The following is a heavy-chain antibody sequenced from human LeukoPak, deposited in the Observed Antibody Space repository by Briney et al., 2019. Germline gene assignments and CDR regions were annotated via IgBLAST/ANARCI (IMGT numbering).Heavy chain of an antibody. CDR2: ISAYNGNT. D-gene: IGHD5/OR15-5a*01. V-gene: IGHV1-18*01. CDR1: GYTFTSYG. Sequence: ASVKVSCKASGYTFTSYGISWVRQAPGQGLEWMGWISAYNGNTNYAQKLQGRVTMTTDTSTSTAYMELRSLRSDDTAVYYCARDLRFMSGQPDSFDYWGQGTLVTVSS. J-gene: IGHJ4*02. CDR3: ARDLRFMSGQPDSFDY.